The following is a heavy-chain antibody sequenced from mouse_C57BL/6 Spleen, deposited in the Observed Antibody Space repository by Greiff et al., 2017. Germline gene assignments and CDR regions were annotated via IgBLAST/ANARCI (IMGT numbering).Heavy chain of an antibody. J-gene: IGHJ1*03. Sequence: VQLVESEGGLVQPGSSMKLSCTASGFTFSDYYMAWVRQVPEKGLEWVANINYDGSSTYYLDSLKSRFIISRDNAKNILYLQMSSLKSEDTATYYCARAFIYYYGSYWYFDVWGTGTTVTVSS. CDR2: INYDGSST. CDR1: GFTFSDYY. CDR3: ARAFIYYYGSYWYFDV. V-gene: IGHV5-16*01. D-gene: IGHD1-1*01.